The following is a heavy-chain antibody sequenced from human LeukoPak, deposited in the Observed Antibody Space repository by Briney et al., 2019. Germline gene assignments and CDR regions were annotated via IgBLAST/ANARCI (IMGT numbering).Heavy chain of an antibody. J-gene: IGHJ4*02. CDR1: GYRFTDYW. D-gene: IGHD2-15*01. CDR2: IYPADSDT. Sequence: GESLKISCKGSGYRFTDYWIGWVRQMPGKGPEWVGVIYPADSDTRYSPSFQGQVTISADKSISTAYLQWSSLKASDTAIYYCAKASTPIRGFCSSGSCTRFDYWGQRTLVTVSS. V-gene: IGHV5-51*01. CDR3: AKASTPIRGFCSSGSCTRFDY.